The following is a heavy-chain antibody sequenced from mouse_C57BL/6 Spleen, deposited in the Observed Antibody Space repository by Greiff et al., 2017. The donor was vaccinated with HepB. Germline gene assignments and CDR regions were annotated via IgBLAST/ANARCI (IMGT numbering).Heavy chain of an antibody. Sequence: QVQLQQSGPELVKPGASVKISCKASGYTFTDYYINWVKQRPGQGLEWIGWIYPGSGNTKYNEKFKGKATLTVDTSSSTAYRQLSSLTSEDSEVYVGARAYEGDAMDYWGQGTSVTVSS. CDR2: IYPGSGNT. D-gene: IGHD6-5*01. CDR3: ARAYEGDAMDY. V-gene: IGHV1-84*01. CDR1: GYTFTDYY. J-gene: IGHJ4*01.